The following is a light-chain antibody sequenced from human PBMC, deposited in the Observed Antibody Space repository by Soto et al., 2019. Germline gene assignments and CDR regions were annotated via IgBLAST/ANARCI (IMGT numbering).Light chain of an antibody. CDR1: QSVDSY. J-gene: IGKJ1*01. CDR3: QQRDSWPIT. Sequence: IVLTQCPASLSLSPGERATLSCRASQSVDSYLVWYQQKNGQAPRLLIFGASNRDTGIPARFSGSGSGTDFTLTINRLEPDDFAVYYCQQRDSWPITFGQGTKVDIK. V-gene: IGKV3-11*01. CDR2: GAS.